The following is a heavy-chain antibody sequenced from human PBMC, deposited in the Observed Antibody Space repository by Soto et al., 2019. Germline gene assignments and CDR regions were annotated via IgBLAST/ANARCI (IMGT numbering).Heavy chain of an antibody. CDR2: ISSNGGTT. D-gene: IGHD1-7*01. V-gene: IGHV3-64*01. Sequence: EVQLAESGGGMVQPGGSLRLSCVASGFTFSSYDMDWVRQAPGKGLEYVSSISSNGGTTYYGNSVKGRFTISRDNSKNTLYLQMGSLRAEDMAVYYCVRRVSGNYDYWGQGTLVTVSS. J-gene: IGHJ4*02. CDR1: GFTFSSYD. CDR3: VRRVSGNYDY.